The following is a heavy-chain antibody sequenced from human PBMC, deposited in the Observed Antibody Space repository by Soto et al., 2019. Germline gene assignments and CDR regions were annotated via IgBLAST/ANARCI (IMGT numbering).Heavy chain of an antibody. CDR1: GLTFSNYA. Sequence: GGSLRLSCSASGLTFSNYAMHWVRQAPGKGLEYVSAISSSGGSTYYADSVKGRFTISRDNSKSTLYVQMSRLRSDDTAVYYCASSDSPYQRNRYNWFDPWGQGTLVTVSS. V-gene: IGHV3-64*05. CDR3: ASSDSPYQRNRYNWFDP. J-gene: IGHJ5*02. D-gene: IGHD6-25*01. CDR2: ISSSGGST.